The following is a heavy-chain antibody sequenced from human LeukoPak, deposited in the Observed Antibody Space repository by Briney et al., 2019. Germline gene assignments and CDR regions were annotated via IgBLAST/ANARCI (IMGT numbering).Heavy chain of an antibody. CDR2: ISYDGGSK. CDR1: GFIFSNYA. V-gene: IGHV3-30*04. CDR3: ARDRTVTTSWFDP. Sequence: QSGGSLRLSCAASGFIFSNYAMHWVRQAPGKGLKWVAVISYDGGSKNYADSVKGRFTISRDSSKNTLYLQMNSLRAEDTAVYYCARDRTVTTSWFDPWGQGTLVTVSS. D-gene: IGHD4-17*01. J-gene: IGHJ5*02.